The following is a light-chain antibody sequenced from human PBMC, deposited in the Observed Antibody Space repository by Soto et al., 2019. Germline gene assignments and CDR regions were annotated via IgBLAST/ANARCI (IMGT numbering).Light chain of an antibody. Sequence: QSVLIQPPSASGTPGQRVTISCSGSTANIEANYVYWYQQFPGTAPKLLIYRNKERPSGVSDRFSGSKSGTSASLAVSGLRSEDEADYFCTSWDDSLSAWVFGGGTKVTVL. CDR3: TSWDDSLSAWV. CDR2: RNK. CDR1: TANIEANY. J-gene: IGLJ3*02. V-gene: IGLV1-47*01.